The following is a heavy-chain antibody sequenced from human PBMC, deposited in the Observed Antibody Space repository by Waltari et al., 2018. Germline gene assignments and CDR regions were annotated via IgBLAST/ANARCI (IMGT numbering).Heavy chain of an antibody. J-gene: IGHJ6*02. CDR3: ARELLVVTSPYYGLDV. V-gene: IGHV1-2*02. Sequence: QVHLMQSGAEVKKPGASVKVSCKTSGYTFTGYYMHWVRQAPGQGLEWRGRVNPNRGETNYAQKCQGRVTMTRDTSISTAYMELSRLRSDDAAVYFCARELLVVTSPYYGLDVWGQGTTVTVSS. CDR2: VNPNRGET. CDR1: GYTFTGYY. D-gene: IGHD2-15*01.